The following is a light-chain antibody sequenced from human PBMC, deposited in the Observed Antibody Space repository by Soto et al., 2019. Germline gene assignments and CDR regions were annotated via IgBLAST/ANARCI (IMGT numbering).Light chain of an antibody. CDR1: QSVSSN. V-gene: IGKV3-15*01. J-gene: IGKJ1*01. CDR2: GAS. Sequence: EIVMTQSPATLSVSRGERATLSCRASQSVSSNLAWYQQKPGQAPRLLIYGASTRATGIPARFSGSGSGTEFTLTISSRQSEDFAVYYCQQYNNWPRTCGQGTKVEIK. CDR3: QQYNNWPRT.